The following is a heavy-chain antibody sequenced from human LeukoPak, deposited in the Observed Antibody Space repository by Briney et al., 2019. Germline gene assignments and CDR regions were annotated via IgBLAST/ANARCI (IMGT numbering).Heavy chain of an antibody. D-gene: IGHD5-24*01. V-gene: IGHV3-30*03. CDR3: AREFGHNRWYFDY. Sequence: PGGSLRLSCAVSGITFRTYSIHWVRQAPGKGLEWVTVVSADGRTQLNSDSVKGRFTISRDNSLNTLHLQMNSLRTEDTAVYYCAREFGHNRWYFDYWGQGTLVTVSS. CDR1: GITFRTYS. J-gene: IGHJ4*02. CDR2: VSADGRTQ.